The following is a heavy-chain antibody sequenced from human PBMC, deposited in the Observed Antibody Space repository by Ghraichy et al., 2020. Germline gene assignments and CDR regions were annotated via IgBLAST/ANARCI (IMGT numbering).Heavy chain of an antibody. J-gene: IGHJ4*02. Sequence: ASVKVSCKASGYTFTTYAINWVRQAPGQGLEWMGWMNTNTGNPTYVQGFTGRFVLSLDTSVSTAYLQISSLKAEDTAVYYCARGVDEYYDFWSGYQKQYFDYWGQGTLVTVSS. CDR1: GYTFTTYA. CDR3: ARGVDEYYDFWSGYQKQYFDY. CDR2: MNTNTGNP. D-gene: IGHD3-3*01. V-gene: IGHV7-4-1*02.